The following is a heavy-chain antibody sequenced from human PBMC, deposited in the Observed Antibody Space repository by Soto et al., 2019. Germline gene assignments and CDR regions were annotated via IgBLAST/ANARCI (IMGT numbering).Heavy chain of an antibody. V-gene: IGHV3-9*01. J-gene: IGHJ6*02. CDR3: AKETIVAAGTDYYYGMDV. CDR1: GFTFDDYA. D-gene: IGHD6-13*01. Sequence: GGSLRLSCAASGFTFDDYAMHWVRQAPGKGLEWVSGISWNSGSIGYADSVKGRFTISRDNAKNSLYLQMNSLRAEDTALYYCAKETIVAAGTDYYYGMDVWGQGTTVTVSS. CDR2: ISWNSGSI.